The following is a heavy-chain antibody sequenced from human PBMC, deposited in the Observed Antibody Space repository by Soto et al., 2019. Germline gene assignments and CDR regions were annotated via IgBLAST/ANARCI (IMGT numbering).Heavy chain of an antibody. CDR1: GFTFSNYW. CDR2: INADGTST. J-gene: IGHJ4*02. V-gene: IGHV3-74*01. Sequence: GGSLRLSCAVSGFTFSNYWMHWVRQVSGKGLEWVSRINADGTSTSYADSVKGRFTISRDNAKNTLYLHVNSLRAEDTAVYYCVKVLARGVGVPRFYFDSWGQGALVTVSS. CDR3: VKVLARGVGVPRFYFDS. D-gene: IGHD2-2*01.